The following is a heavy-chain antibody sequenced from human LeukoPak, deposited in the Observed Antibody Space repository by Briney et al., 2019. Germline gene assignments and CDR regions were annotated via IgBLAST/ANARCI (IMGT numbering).Heavy chain of an antibody. CDR3: TTVNQAPTGSLHY. V-gene: IGHV3-15*01. Sequence: PGGSLRLSCAASGFTFSSYSMNWVRQAPGKGLEWVGRIKSKTDGGTTDYAAPVKGRFTISRDDSKNTLYLQMNSLKTEDTAVYYCTTVNQAPTGSLHYWGQGTLVTVSS. CDR1: GFTFSSYS. J-gene: IGHJ4*02. CDR2: IKSKTDGGTT. D-gene: IGHD1-14*01.